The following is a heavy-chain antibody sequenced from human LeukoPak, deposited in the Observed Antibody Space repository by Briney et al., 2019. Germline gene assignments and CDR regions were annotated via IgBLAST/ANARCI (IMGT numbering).Heavy chain of an antibody. V-gene: IGHV3-23*01. CDR3: AKDAPTPYYYDSSGYQDY. D-gene: IGHD3-22*01. J-gene: IGHJ4*02. Sequence: GGSLRLSCAASGFTFSSYAMSWVRQAPGKGLEWVSATSGSGGSTYYADSVKGRFTISRDNSKNTLYLQMNSLRAEDTAVYYCAKDAPTPYYYDSSGYQDYWGQGTLVTVSS. CDR1: GFTFSSYA. CDR2: TSGSGGST.